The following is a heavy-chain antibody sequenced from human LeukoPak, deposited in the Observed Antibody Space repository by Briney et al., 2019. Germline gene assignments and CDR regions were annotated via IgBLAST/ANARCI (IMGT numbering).Heavy chain of an antibody. J-gene: IGHJ4*02. V-gene: IGHV4-31*03. CDR3: ARGSWSSSIDY. CDR1: GGSISSGGYY. CDR2: IYYSGST. Sequence: PSQTLSLTCTVSGGSISSGGYYWSWIRQHPGKGLEWIGYIYYSGSTYYNPSLKSRVTISVDTSKNQFSLKLSSVTAADTAVYYCARGSWSSSIDYWGQGTLVTVSS. D-gene: IGHD6-6*01.